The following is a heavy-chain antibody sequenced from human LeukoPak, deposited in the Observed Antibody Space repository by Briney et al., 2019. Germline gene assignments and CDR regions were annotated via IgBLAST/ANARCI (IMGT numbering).Heavy chain of an antibody. Sequence: GGSLRLSCAASGFTFSSYTMDWVRQAPGKGLEWVSSISGSSRHKYYADSVKGRYTISRDNAKNSLYLQMNSLRAEDTAVYYCARTANFAAGYYIDYWGQGTLVTVSS. CDR1: GFTFSSYT. V-gene: IGHV3-21*01. J-gene: IGHJ4*02. CDR3: ARTANFAAGYYIDY. CDR2: ISGSSRHK. D-gene: IGHD6-13*01.